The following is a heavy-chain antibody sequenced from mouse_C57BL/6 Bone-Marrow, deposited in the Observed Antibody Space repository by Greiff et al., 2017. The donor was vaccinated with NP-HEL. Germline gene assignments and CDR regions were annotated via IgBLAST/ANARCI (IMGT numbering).Heavy chain of an antibody. D-gene: IGHD5-2*01. V-gene: IGHV1-53*01. Sequence: QVQLQQPGTELVKPGTSVKLSCKSSGYTFTSYWMHWVKQRPGQGLEWIGNINPSNGGTNYNEKVKSKATLTVDTSSSTAYMQLSSLTSDDSAVYYCAREGICFRRGYGDSDVGDTGTAVTVSA. CDR3: AREGICFRRGYGDSDV. CDR1: GYTFTSYW. CDR2: INPSNGGT. J-gene: IGHJ1*03.